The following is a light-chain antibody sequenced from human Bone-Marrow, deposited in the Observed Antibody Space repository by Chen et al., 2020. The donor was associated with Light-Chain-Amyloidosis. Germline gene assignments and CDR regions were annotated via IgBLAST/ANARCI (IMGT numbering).Light chain of an antibody. CDR3: SSYTITNTLV. V-gene: IGLV2-14*01. CDR2: EVT. CDR1: SSDGGGDNH. Sequence: QSALTQPASVSCSPGQSITTSCTGTSSDGGGDNHVSWYQQHPDKAPKLMIYEVTNRPSWVPDRFSGSKSDNTASLTISGLQTEDEADYFCSSYTITNTLVFGSGTRVTVL. J-gene: IGLJ1*01.